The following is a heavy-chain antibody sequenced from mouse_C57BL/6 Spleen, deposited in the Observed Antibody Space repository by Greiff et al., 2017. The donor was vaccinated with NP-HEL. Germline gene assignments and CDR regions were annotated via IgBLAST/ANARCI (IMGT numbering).Heavy chain of an antibody. Sequence: VQLQQSGPELVKPGASVKISCKASGYAFSSSWMNWVKQRPGKGLEWIGRIYPGDGDTNYNGKFKGKATLTADKSSSTAYMQLSSLTSEDSAVYCCARFDYDYDGAYWGQGTLVTVSA. CDR2: IYPGDGDT. V-gene: IGHV1-82*01. CDR3: ARFDYDYDGAY. CDR1: GYAFSSSW. J-gene: IGHJ3*01. D-gene: IGHD2-4*01.